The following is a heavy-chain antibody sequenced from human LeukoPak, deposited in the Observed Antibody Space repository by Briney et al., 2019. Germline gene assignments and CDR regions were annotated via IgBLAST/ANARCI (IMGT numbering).Heavy chain of an antibody. Sequence: PGRSLRLSCAASGFTFSSYAMHWVRQAPGKGLEWVAVISYDGSNKYYADSVKGRFTISRDNSKNTLYLQMNSLRAEDPAVYYCARGTIVVVITTPDYWGQGTLVTVSS. V-gene: IGHV3-30-3*01. CDR2: ISYDGSNK. D-gene: IGHD3-22*01. J-gene: IGHJ4*02. CDR3: ARGTIVVVITTPDY. CDR1: GFTFSSYA.